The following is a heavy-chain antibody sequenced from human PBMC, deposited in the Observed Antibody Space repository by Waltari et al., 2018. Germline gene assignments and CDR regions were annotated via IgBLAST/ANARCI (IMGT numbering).Heavy chain of an antibody. D-gene: IGHD1-1*01. J-gene: IGHJ4*02. CDR2: IYPGDSDT. V-gene: IGHV5-51*03. CDR1: GYSFTSYW. Sequence: EVHLVQSGEEVKKPGESLKISCKGSGYSFTSYWIAWVRQMPGEGLEWMGIIYPGDSDTRYSPSCEGQVTISDDKSISTAYLQWSSLKASDTAMYYCARRTTTGTPPFDYWGQGTLVTVSS. CDR3: ARRTTTGTPPFDY.